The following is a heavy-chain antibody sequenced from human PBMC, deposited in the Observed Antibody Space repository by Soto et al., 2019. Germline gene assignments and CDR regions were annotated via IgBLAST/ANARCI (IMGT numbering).Heavy chain of an antibody. CDR1: GFTFSDHY. D-gene: IGHD2-15*01. CDR2: IRNKAYNYAT. J-gene: IGHJ4*02. Sequence: PGGSLRLSCAASGFTFSDHYMAWVRQAPGKGLEWVGRIRNKAYNYATEYAASVKGRFTISRDDSKNSLYLQMNSLKTEDTAVYYCARVWCSGGCCSGPFDCWGQGTLATVSS. CDR3: ARVWCSGGCCSGPFDC. V-gene: IGHV3-72*01.